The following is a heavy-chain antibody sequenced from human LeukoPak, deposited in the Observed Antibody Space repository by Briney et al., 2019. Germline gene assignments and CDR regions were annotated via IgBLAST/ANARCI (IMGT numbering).Heavy chain of an antibody. D-gene: IGHD5-12*01. J-gene: IGHJ6*03. CDR3: ARSSREWLRTYYYYYYMDV. CDR2: ISSSGSTI. CDR1: GFTFNDYY. V-gene: IGHV3-11*04. Sequence: GGSLRLSCAASGFTFNDYYMNWVRQAPGKGLEWVSYISSSGSTIYYADSVKGRFTISRDNAKNSLYLQMNSLRAEDTAVYYCARSSREWLRTYYYYYYMDVWGKGTTVTISS.